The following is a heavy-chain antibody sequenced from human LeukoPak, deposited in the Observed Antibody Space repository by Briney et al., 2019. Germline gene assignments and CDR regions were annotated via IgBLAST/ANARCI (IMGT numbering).Heavy chain of an antibody. J-gene: IGHJ6*03. D-gene: IGHD5-18*01. CDR1: GGSISSYY. CDR3: AIEKVKTATVTSHRKYYYYMDV. V-gene: IGHV4-59*12. Sequence: TSETLSLTCTVSGGSISSYYWSWIRQPPGKGLEWIGYIYYSGSTNYSPSLKSRVTISGDTSRNQFSLKLSSVTRADTAVYYCAIEKVKTATVTSHRKYYYYMDVCGEGTTVTVSS. CDR2: IYYSGST.